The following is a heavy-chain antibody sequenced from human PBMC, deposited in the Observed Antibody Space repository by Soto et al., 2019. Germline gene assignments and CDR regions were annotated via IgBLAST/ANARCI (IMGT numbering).Heavy chain of an antibody. D-gene: IGHD1-26*01. CDR2: ISAYNGNT. V-gene: IGHV1-18*01. J-gene: IGHJ5*02. CDR1: GYTFTRYG. Sequence: QVQLVQSGAEVKKPGASVKVSCKASGYTFTRYGISWVRQAPGQGLAWMGWISAYNGNTNYAQKLQGRVTMTTDTSTSTAYMGLRSLRSADTAVYYCARVTRGGWEANWFDPWGQGTLVTVSS. CDR3: ARVTRGGWEANWFDP.